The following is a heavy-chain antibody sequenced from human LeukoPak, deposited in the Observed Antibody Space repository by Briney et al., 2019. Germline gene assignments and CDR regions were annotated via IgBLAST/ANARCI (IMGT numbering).Heavy chain of an antibody. CDR1: GYSINSNYY. J-gene: IGHJ4*02. Sequence: SETLSLTCTVSGYSINSNYYWGWIRQPPGKGLEWIGSVHHSGNTYYNPSLTSRVTISLDTSKSHLSLKMDSVTAADTAVYYCAKSHPGKLGIWYYFDYWGQGTLVTVSS. V-gene: IGHV4-38-2*02. D-gene: IGHD7-27*01. CDR3: AKSHPGKLGIWYYFDY. CDR2: VHHSGNT.